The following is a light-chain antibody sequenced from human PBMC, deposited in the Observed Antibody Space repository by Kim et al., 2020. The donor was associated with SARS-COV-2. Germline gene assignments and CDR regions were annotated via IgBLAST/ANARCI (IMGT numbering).Light chain of an antibody. CDR3: QHYDTSPST. Sequence: SPGERATLSCESSQSISSRYLAWYQQKPGLAPRLLIYDASNKATGIPDRFSGSGSGTDFTLTISRLEPEDFAVYYCQHYDTSPSTFGPGTKVDIK. J-gene: IGKJ3*01. V-gene: IGKV3D-20*01. CDR1: QSISSRY. CDR2: DAS.